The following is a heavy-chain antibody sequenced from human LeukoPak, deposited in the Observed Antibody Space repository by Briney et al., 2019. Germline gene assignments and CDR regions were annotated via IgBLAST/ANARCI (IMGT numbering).Heavy chain of an antibody. CDR3: ARDYSNYHFDY. D-gene: IGHD4-11*01. Sequence: SVKVSCKASGGTFSSYTISWVRQAPGQGLEWMGRITPILGIANYAQKFQGRVTITADKSTSTAYMELSSLRSEDTAVYYCARDYSNYHFDYWGQGTLVTVSS. V-gene: IGHV1-69*04. CDR2: ITPILGIA. CDR1: GGTFSSYT. J-gene: IGHJ4*02.